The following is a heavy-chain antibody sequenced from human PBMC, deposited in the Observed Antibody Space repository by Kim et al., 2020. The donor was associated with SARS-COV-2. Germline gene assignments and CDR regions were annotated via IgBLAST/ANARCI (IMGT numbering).Heavy chain of an antibody. D-gene: IGHD6-13*01. Sequence: GGSLRLSCAASGFTVSSNYMSWVHQAPGKGLEWVSVIYSGGSTYYADSVKGRFTISRDNSKSTLYLQMNSLRAEDTAVYYCARLTAAGTFDPWGQGTLVTVSS. V-gene: IGHV3-66*01. CDR2: IYSGGST. CDR3: ARLTAAGTFDP. J-gene: IGHJ5*02. CDR1: GFTVSSNY.